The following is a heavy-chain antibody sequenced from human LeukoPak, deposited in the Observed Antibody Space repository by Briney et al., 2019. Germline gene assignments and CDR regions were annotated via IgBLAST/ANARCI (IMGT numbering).Heavy chain of an antibody. CDR2: IKSKTDGGTT. CDR3: MTVRYYDFWSGHSGD. CDR1: GFTFSNAW. J-gene: IGHJ4*02. D-gene: IGHD3-3*01. V-gene: IGHV3-15*01. Sequence: PGGSLRLSCAASGFTFSNAWMSWVRQAPGKGLEWVGRIKSKTDGGTTDYAAPVKGRFTISRDDSKNTLYMQMNSLKTEDTAVYYCMTVRYYDFWSGHSGDWGQGTLVTVSS.